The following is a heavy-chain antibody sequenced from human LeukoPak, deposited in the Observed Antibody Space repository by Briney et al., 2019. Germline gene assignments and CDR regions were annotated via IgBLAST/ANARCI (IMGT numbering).Heavy chain of an antibody. V-gene: IGHV4-59*01. CDR1: GGSISSYY. CDR3: ARDRYESITIFSGYYYGMDV. CDR2: IYYRGST. D-gene: IGHD3-9*01. Sequence: KPSETLSLTCTVSGGSISSYYWSWIRQPPGKGLEWIGYIYYRGSTNYNPSLKSRVTISVDTSKNQYSLKLSSVTAADTAVYYCARDRYESITIFSGYYYGMDVWGQGTTVTVSS. J-gene: IGHJ6*02.